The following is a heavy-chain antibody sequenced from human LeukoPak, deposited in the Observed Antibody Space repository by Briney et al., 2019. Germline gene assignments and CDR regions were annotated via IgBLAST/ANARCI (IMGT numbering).Heavy chain of an antibody. CDR1: GFIVSHNY. CDR2: IYIDGTT. V-gene: IGHV3-53*01. D-gene: IGHD4-17*01. J-gene: IGHJ4*02. Sequence: GGSLRLSCAASGFIVSHNYMTWVRQAPGKGLEWISVIYIDGTTYYADSVKGRFTISRDQANNTLYLQMNTLRDEDTAVYYCARAFDYGCDYWGQGTLVTVSS. CDR3: ARAFDYGCDY.